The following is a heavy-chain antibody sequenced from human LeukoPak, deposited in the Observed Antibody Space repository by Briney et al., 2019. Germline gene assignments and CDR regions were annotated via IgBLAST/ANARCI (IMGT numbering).Heavy chain of an antibody. CDR1: GFTVSSNY. J-gene: IGHJ4*02. CDR3: VKDLGSSIRNPTFDY. V-gene: IGHV3-9*01. D-gene: IGHD2-2*01. CDR2: ISWNNGTI. Sequence: TGGSLRLSCAASGFTVSSNYMSWVRQGPGKGLEWVSGISWNNGTIGYADSVKGRCTISRDNAKNSLYLQMKSLRAEDTALYYCVKDLGSSIRNPTFDYWGQGTLVTVSS.